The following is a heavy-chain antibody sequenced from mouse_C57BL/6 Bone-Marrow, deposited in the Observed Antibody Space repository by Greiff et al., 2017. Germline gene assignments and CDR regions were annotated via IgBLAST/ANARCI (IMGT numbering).Heavy chain of an antibody. Sequence: EVMLVESGGGLVKPGGSLKLSCAASGFTFSDYGMHWVRQAPEKGLEWVAYISSGSSTIYYADTVKGRFTISRDNAKNTLFLQMTSLRSADTAMYYCAMLIYYGSHYYAMDYWGQGTSVTVSS. V-gene: IGHV5-17*01. D-gene: IGHD2-2*01. CDR3: AMLIYYGSHYYAMDY. CDR2: ISSGSSTI. CDR1: GFTFSDYG. J-gene: IGHJ4*01.